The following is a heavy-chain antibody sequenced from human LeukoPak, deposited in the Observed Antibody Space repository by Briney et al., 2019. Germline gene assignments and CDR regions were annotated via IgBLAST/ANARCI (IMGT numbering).Heavy chain of an antibody. V-gene: IGHV3-21*01. D-gene: IGHD1-26*01. CDR2: ISSSSSYI. J-gene: IGHJ3*02. CDR1: GFTFNSYT. Sequence: PGGSLRLSCAASGFTFNSYTMNWIRQAPGKGLEWVSSISSSSSYIYYADSVKGRFTTSRDDAKNSLYLQMNRLRAEDTAVYYCARDPTSSWETALDIWGQGTVVTVSS. CDR3: ARDPTSSWETALDI.